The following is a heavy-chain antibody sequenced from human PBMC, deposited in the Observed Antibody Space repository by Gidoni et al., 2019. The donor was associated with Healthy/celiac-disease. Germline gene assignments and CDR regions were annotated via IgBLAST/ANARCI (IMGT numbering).Heavy chain of an antibody. CDR1: GGSFSGYY. D-gene: IGHD2-15*01. CDR2: INHSGST. Sequence: KPSETLSLTCAVYGGSFSGYYWSWIRQPPGKGLEWLGEINHSGSTNYNPSLKSRVTISVDTSKNQFSLKLSSVTAADTAVYYCARGGRYRYCSGGSCYLDYWGQGTLVTVSS. CDR3: ARGGRYRYCSGGSCYLDY. V-gene: IGHV4-34*01. J-gene: IGHJ4*02.